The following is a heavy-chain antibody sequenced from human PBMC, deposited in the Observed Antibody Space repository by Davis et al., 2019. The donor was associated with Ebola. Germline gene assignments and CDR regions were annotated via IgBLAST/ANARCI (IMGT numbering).Heavy chain of an antibody. CDR2: ISSSGSTI. Sequence: GESLKISCTASGFFFDDYALSWVRQAPGKGLEWVSYISSSGSTIYYADSVKGRFTISRDNAKNSLYLQMNSLRAEDTAVFYCARCSSGSYWGGSLVFDYWGQGTLVTVSS. CDR3: ARCSSGSYWGGSLVFDY. D-gene: IGHD3-10*01. V-gene: IGHV3-11*04. CDR1: GFFFDDYA. J-gene: IGHJ4*02.